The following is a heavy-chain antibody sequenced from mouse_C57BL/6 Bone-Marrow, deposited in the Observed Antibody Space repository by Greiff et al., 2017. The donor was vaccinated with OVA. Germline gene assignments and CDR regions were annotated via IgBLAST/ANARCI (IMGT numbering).Heavy chain of an antibody. CDR1: GFSLSTFGMG. CDR3: ARIAILYDYYAMDY. D-gene: IGHD6-1*01. J-gene: IGHJ4*01. CDR2: IWWDDDK. V-gene: IGHV8-8*01. Sequence: QVTLKVSGPGILQPSQTLSLTCSFSGFSLSTFGMGVGWIRQPPGKGLEWLAHIWWDDDKYYNPALKSRLTISKATSKNQVFLTIANVDTADTATYYCARIAILYDYYAMDYWGQGTSVTVSS.